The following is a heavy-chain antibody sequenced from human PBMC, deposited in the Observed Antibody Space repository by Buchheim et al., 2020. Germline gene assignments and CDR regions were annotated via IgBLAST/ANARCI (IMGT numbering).Heavy chain of an antibody. J-gene: IGHJ6*02. V-gene: IGHV1-8*01. CDR3: ARVHYDFWSGLYYCYYYGMDV. D-gene: IGHD3-3*01. CDR1: GYTFTSYD. CDR2: MNPNSGNT. Sequence: QVQLVQSGAEVKKPGASVKVSCKASGYTFTSYDINWVRQATGQGLEWMGWMNPNSGNTGYAQKFQGRVTMTRNTSISTAYMELSSLRSEETAVYYCARVHYDFWSGLYYCYYYGMDVWGQGTT.